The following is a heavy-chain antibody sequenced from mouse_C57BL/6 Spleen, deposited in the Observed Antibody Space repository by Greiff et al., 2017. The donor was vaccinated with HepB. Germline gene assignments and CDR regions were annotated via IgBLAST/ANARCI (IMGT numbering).Heavy chain of an antibody. Sequence: EVQLVESGGGLVKPGGSLKLSCAASGFTFSSYAMSWVRQTPEKWLEWVATISDGGSYTYYPDNVKGRFTISRDNAKNNLYLQMSHLKSEDTAMYYCASGGAGHFDYWGQGTTLTVSS. J-gene: IGHJ2*01. CDR3: ASGGAGHFDY. CDR2: ISDGGSYT. V-gene: IGHV5-4*01. D-gene: IGHD3-3*01. CDR1: GFTFSSYA.